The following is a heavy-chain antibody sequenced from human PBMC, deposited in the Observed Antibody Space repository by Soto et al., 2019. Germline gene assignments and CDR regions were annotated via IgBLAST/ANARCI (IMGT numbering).Heavy chain of an antibody. Sequence: EVQLVESGGGLVQPGGSLRLSCAASGFTFNIYWMHWVRQAPGKGLVWVSRITSDGSSIVYADSVKSRFTMSRDNAGNTVYLEMNSLGVEDTGVYYCARDWLYTIDSWGQGTLVTVSS. CDR2: ITSDGSSI. D-gene: IGHD2-2*02. CDR1: GFTFNIYW. V-gene: IGHV3-74*01. J-gene: IGHJ4*02. CDR3: ARDWLYTIDS.